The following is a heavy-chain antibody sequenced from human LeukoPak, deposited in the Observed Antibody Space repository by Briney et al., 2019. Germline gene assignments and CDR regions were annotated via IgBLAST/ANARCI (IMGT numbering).Heavy chain of an antibody. J-gene: IGHJ4*02. CDR1: GYTFTSYR. V-gene: IGHV1-46*01. D-gene: IGHD6-19*01. Sequence: ASVKVSCKASGYTFTSYRVHWVRQAPGQGLEWMGLINPSGGSTTYAQNFQGRVSMTRDTTTSTVYMELSSLRSEDTAVYYCAVLAVAAPSRYWGQGTLVTVSS. CDR2: INPSGGST. CDR3: AVLAVAAPSRY.